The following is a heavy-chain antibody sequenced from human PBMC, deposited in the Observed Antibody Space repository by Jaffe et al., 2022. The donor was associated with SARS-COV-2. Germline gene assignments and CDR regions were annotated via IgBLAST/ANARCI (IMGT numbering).Heavy chain of an antibody. CDR1: GFTFSSFA. CDR2: TSFDGNKN. CDR3: ARDRVPGGMGELSSV. J-gene: IGHJ4*02. V-gene: IGHV3-30*04. D-gene: IGHD3-16*02. Sequence: QVQLVESGGGVVQPGRSLRLSCVASGFTFSSFAMHWVRQAPGRGLEWVAITSFDGNKNYYADSLTGRVTISRDNSKNTLYLQMNSLRPEDTAVYYCARDRVPGGMGELSSVWGQGTQVAVSS.